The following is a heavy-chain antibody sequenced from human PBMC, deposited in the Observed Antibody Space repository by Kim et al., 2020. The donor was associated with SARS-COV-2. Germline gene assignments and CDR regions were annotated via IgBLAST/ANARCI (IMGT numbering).Heavy chain of an antibody. CDR3: ARDWRYFDWLESNYGMDV. Sequence: GGSLRLSCAASGFTFSSYGMHWVRQAPGKGLEWVAVIWYDGSNKYYADSVKGRFTISRDNSKNTLYLQMNSLRAEDTAVYYCARDWRYFDWLESNYGMDVWGQGTTVTVSS. CDR2: IWYDGSNK. V-gene: IGHV3-33*01. CDR1: GFTFSSYG. D-gene: IGHD3-9*01. J-gene: IGHJ6*02.